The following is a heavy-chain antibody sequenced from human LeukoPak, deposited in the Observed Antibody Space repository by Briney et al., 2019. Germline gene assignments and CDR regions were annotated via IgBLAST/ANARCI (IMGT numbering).Heavy chain of an antibody. D-gene: IGHD1-26*01. CDR2: IYPGDSDT. CDR3: ARQLVGANVRSAFDI. V-gene: IGHV5-51*01. CDR1: GYSFTSYW. J-gene: IGHJ3*02. Sequence: GESLKISCRGSGYSFTSYWIGWVRQMPGKGLEWMGIIYPGDSDTRYSPSFQGQVTISADKSISTAYLQWSSLKASDTAMYYCARQLVGANVRSAFDIWGQGTMVTVSS.